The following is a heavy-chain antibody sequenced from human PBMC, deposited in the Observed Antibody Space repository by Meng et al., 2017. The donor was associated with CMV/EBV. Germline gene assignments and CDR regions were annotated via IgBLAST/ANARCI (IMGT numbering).Heavy chain of an antibody. D-gene: IGHD3-3*01. CDR2: ISSSSSYI. V-gene: IGHV3-21*01. CDR3: ARTPYDFWSGYGPLNARGCMDV. J-gene: IGHJ6*02. CDR1: GFTFSNAC. Sequence: GESLKISCAASGFTFSNACMNWVRQAPGKGLEWVSSISSSSSYIYYADSVKGRFTISRDNAKNSLYLQMNSLRAEDTAVYYCARTPYDFWSGYGPLNARGCMDVWGQGTTVTVSS.